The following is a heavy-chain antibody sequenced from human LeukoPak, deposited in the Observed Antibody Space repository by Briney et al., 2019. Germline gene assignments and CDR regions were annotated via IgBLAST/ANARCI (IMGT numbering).Heavy chain of an antibody. V-gene: IGHV4-59*11. Sequence: PSETLSLTCTVSGGSLSSHYWNWIRQPPGKGLEWIGYIYYSGSTKYNTSLKSRVTISVDKSKSQFSLKLSSVTAADTAVYYCARYYYGSGTYQEFDYWGQGTRVTVSS. CDR3: ARYYYGSGTYQEFDY. CDR2: IYYSGST. CDR1: GGSLSSHY. J-gene: IGHJ4*02. D-gene: IGHD3-10*01.